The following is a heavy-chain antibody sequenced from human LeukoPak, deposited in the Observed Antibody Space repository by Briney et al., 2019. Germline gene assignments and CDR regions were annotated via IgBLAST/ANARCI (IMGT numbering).Heavy chain of an antibody. CDR3: ATDTTFGAPSDY. D-gene: IGHD3-3*01. Sequence: GASVKVSCKVSGYTLTELSMHWVRQAPGKGLEWMGGFDPEDGETIYAQKFQGRVTMTEDTSTDTAYMELSSLRSEDTAVYYCATDTTFGAPSDYWGQGTLVTVSS. CDR1: GYTLTELS. V-gene: IGHV1-24*01. J-gene: IGHJ4*02. CDR2: FDPEDGET.